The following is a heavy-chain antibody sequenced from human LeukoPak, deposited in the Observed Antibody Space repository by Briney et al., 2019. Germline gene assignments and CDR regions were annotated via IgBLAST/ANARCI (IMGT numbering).Heavy chain of an antibody. CDR3: ARSPMVTMIVVVTPHFDL. CDR1: GGSISTSSYY. CDR2: IYYSGST. D-gene: IGHD3-22*01. V-gene: IGHV4-39*07. Sequence: SETLSLTCTVSGGSISTSSYYWGWIRQPPGKGLEWIGSIYYSGSTYYNPSLKSRVTISVDTSKNQFSLKLSSVTAADTAVYYCARSPMVTMIVVVTPHFDLWGRGTLVTVSS. J-gene: IGHJ2*01.